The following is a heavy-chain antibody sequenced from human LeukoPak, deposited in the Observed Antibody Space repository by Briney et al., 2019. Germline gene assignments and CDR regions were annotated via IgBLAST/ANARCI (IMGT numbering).Heavy chain of an antibody. CDR2: IYHSGST. D-gene: IGHD1-1*01. CDR3: ARESPYNWNVKGFDY. Sequence: SETLSLTCAVSGYSISSGYYWGWIRQPPGKGLEWIGSIYHSGSTYYNPSLKSRVTISVDTSKNQFSLKLSSVTAADTAVYYCARESPYNWNVKGFDYWGQGTLVTVSS. V-gene: IGHV4-38-2*02. CDR1: GYSISSGYY. J-gene: IGHJ4*02.